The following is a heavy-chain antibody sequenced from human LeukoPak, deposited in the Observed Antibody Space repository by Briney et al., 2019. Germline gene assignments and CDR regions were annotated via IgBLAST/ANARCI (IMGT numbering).Heavy chain of an antibody. J-gene: IGHJ4*02. CDR3: ATTVRGRYFDY. CDR2: IIPIFGTA. CDR1: GGTFSSYA. D-gene: IGHD3-10*01. Sequence: SVKVSCKASGGTFSSYAISWVRQAPGQGLEWMGGIIPIFGTANYAQKFQGRVTITADKSTSTAYMELSSLRSEDTAVYYCATTVRGRYFDYWGQGTLVTVSS. V-gene: IGHV1-69*06.